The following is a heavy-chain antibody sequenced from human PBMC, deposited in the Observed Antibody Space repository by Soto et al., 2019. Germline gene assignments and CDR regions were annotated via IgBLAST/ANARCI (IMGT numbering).Heavy chain of an antibody. J-gene: IGHJ5*02. CDR1: GFTFSSYE. CDR2: ISSSGSTI. CDR3: ARFYQRYYYDSSGPNLFDP. D-gene: IGHD3-22*01. V-gene: IGHV3-48*03. Sequence: GGSLRLSCAASGFTFSSYEMNWVRQAPGKGLERVAYISSSGSTIYYADAVKGRFTIPRDNAKSSLYLQMKSLRAEDTAVYYCARFYQRYYYDSSGPNLFDP.